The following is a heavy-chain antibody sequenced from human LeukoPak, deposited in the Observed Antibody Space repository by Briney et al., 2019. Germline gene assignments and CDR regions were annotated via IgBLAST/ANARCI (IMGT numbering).Heavy chain of an antibody. CDR3: TKDRGYSFIGAMDA. D-gene: IGHD5-12*01. Sequence: GGSLRLSCVASGFAFWSHGMYWVRQVLAQGLQWVASVWDVGGNKYYADFGQGRFIISRANPKNTLYLKMNSLRVEDTAVYFCTKDRGYSFIGAMDAWGQGTTVSVSS. CDR1: GFAFWSHG. V-gene: IGHV3-30*02. CDR2: VWDVGGNK. J-gene: IGHJ6*02.